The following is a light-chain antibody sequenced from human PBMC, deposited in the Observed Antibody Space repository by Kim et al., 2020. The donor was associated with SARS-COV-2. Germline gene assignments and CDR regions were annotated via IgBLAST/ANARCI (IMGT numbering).Light chain of an antibody. CDR1: SGHSSYA. J-gene: IGLJ3*02. CDR2: LNSDGSH. Sequence: QLVLTQSPSASASLGASVKLTCTLSSGHSSYAIAWHQQQPEKGPRYLMKLNSDGSHSKGDGIPDRFSGSSSGAERYLTISSLQSEDEADYYCQTWGTGIPVFGGGTHLTVL. V-gene: IGLV4-69*01. CDR3: QTWGTGIPV.